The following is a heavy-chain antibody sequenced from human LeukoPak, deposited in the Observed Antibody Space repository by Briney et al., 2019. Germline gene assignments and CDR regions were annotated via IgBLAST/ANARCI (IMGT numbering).Heavy chain of an antibody. CDR3: ATYLRGTYRINC. D-gene: IGHD1-26*01. Sequence: GESLKISCKGSGYSFTSNWIGWVRQMPGKGLDWMAIIYPGDSHTIYSPSFQGQVTISADKPISTAYLQWSSLKASDTAMYYCATYLRGTYRINCWGQGTLVTVSS. J-gene: IGHJ4*02. V-gene: IGHV5-51*04. CDR1: GYSFTSNW. CDR2: IYPGDSHT.